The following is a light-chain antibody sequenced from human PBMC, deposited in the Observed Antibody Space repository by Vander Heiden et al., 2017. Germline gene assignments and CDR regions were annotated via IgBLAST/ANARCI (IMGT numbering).Light chain of an antibody. CDR3: LKYDSSPRT. CDR2: GGY. V-gene: IGKV1-27*01. J-gene: IGKJ1*01. CDR1: QSIANF. Sequence: IRMTQSPPSLSASVGDRVTITCRASQSIANFLAWYQQKPGRAPKLLVYGGYRLQTGVPSRFSGSETGTEFTLTISSLQPEDVAIYYCLKYDSSPRTFGQGTRVELK.